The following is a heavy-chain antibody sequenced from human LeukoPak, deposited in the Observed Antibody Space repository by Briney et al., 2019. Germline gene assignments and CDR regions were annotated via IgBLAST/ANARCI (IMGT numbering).Heavy chain of an antibody. Sequence: ASVKVSCKASGYTFTSYYMHWVRQAPGQGLEWMGIINPSGGSTSYAQKFQGRVTMTRDTSTSTVYMELSSLRSEDTAVYYCARDRHWGDYGGKSGGVAYWGQGTLVTVSS. CDR1: GYTFTSYY. D-gene: IGHD4-23*01. J-gene: IGHJ4*02. V-gene: IGHV1-46*01. CDR3: ARDRHWGDYGGKSGGVAY. CDR2: INPSGGST.